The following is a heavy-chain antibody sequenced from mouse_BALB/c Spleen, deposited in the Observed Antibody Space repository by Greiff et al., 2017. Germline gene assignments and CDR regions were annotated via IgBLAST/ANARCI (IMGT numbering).Heavy chain of an antibody. J-gene: IGHJ2*01. Sequence: VQLQQSGAELMKPGASVKISCKASGYTFTSYYIHWVKQRPGQGLEWIGWIYPGNVNTKYNEKFKGKATLTADKSSSTAYMQLSSLTSEDSAVYFCARGDRVFFDYWGQGTTLTVSS. CDR3: ARGDRVFFDY. D-gene: IGHD3-3*01. CDR2: IYPGNVNT. V-gene: IGHV1S56*01. CDR1: GYTFTSYY.